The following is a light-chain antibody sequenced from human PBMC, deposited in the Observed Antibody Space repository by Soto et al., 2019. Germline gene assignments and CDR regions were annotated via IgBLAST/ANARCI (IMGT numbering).Light chain of an antibody. J-gene: IGLJ1*01. Sequence: QSALTEPASVSLSPGHSITISCTGTSGDVGGYNYVSWYQQHPGKAPKLMIYEVRNRPSGISNRFSGSKSGNTASLTISGLQAEDEADYYCTSYTSSSPYVFGTGTKVTVL. CDR1: SGDVGGYNY. CDR3: TSYTSSSPYV. CDR2: EVR. V-gene: IGLV2-14*01.